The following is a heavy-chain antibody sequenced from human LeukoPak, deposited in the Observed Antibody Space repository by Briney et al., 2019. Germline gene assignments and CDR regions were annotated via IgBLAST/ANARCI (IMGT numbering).Heavy chain of an antibody. CDR3: AKRTVTFDY. Sequence: GGSLRLSCAASGFTFSGYAMSWVRQAPGKGLEWVSAISGSGGSTYYADSVKGRSTISRDNSKNTLHLTMNSLRAEDTAVYYCAKRTVTFDYWGQGTLVTVSS. D-gene: IGHD4-11*01. CDR1: GFTFSGYA. J-gene: IGHJ4*02. CDR2: ISGSGGST. V-gene: IGHV3-23*01.